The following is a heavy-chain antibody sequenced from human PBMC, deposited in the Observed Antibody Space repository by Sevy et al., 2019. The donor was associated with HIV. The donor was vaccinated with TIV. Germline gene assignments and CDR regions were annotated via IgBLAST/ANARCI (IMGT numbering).Heavy chain of an antibody. CDR1: GGSISNYY. D-gene: IGHD2-21*02. CDR3: ARFGDCDLPYLFEY. J-gene: IGHJ4*02. CDR2: IYPSGNP. Sequence: SESLSLTCTVSGGSISNYYWSWIRQPPGKGLEGMGYIYPSGNPNYTPSLKSRFTISLDTSKNQVSLKVRSVTAADTAVYYCARFGDCDLPYLFEYWGQGTLVTVSS. V-gene: IGHV4-59*12.